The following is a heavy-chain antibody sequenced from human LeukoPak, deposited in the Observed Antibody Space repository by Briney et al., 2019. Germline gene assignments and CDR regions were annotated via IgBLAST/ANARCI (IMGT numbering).Heavy chain of an antibody. CDR2: INPNSGGT. J-gene: IGHJ4*02. D-gene: IGHD3-9*01. Sequence: ASVKVSCKASGYTFTGYYMHWVRQAPGQGLEWMGWINPNSGGTNYAQKFQGRVTMTRDTSISTAYMELSRLRSDDTAVYYRARDHFDSNSFDYWGQGTLVTVSS. CDR1: GYTFTGYY. V-gene: IGHV1-2*02. CDR3: ARDHFDSNSFDY.